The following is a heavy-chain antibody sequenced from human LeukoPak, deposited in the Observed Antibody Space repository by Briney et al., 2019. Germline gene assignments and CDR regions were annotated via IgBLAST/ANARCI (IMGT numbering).Heavy chain of an antibody. CDR3: ARRGLYRNRIAAAGAFDY. CDR1: GGSFSGYY. CDR2: INHSGST. V-gene: IGHV4-34*01. D-gene: IGHD6-13*01. Sequence: SEILSLTCAVYGGSFSGYYWSWIRQPPGKGLEWIGEINHSGSTNYNPSLKSRVTISVDTSKNQFSLKLSSVTAADTAVYYCARRGLYRNRIAAAGAFDYWGQGTLVTVSS. J-gene: IGHJ4*02.